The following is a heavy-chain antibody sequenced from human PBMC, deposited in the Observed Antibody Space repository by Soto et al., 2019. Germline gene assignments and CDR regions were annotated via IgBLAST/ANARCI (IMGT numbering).Heavy chain of an antibody. CDR1: GGSFSGYY. Sequence: SETLSLTCAVYGGSFSGYYWSWIRQPPGKGLEWIGEINHSGSTNYNPSLKSRVTISVDTSKNQFSLKLSSVTAADTAVYYCARGNITMVRGVSSYYYYGMDVWGQGTTVT. CDR2: INHSGST. J-gene: IGHJ6*02. V-gene: IGHV4-34*01. CDR3: ARGNITMVRGVSSYYYYGMDV. D-gene: IGHD3-10*01.